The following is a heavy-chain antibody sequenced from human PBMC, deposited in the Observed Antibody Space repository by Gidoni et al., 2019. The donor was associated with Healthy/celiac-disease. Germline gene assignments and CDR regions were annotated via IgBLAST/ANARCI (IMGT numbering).Heavy chain of an antibody. CDR3: ARGNYYGSGSYLYYYYYGMDV. CDR2: INHSGST. J-gene: IGHJ6*02. CDR1: GGSCSGYY. D-gene: IGHD3-10*01. Sequence: QLQLQQWGARLLKPSETLSLTCAVYGGSCSGYYWIWICQPPGKGLERMGEINHSGSTKYNPSLKSRVTISVDTSKNQFSLKLSSVTAADTAVYYYARGNYYGSGSYLYYYYYGMDVWGQGTTVTVSS. V-gene: IGHV4-34*01.